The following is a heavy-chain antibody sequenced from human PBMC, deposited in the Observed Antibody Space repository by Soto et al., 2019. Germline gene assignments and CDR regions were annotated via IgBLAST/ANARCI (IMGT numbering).Heavy chain of an antibody. J-gene: IGHJ4*02. V-gene: IGHV3-23*01. CDR2: ISGSGGST. D-gene: IGHD3-22*01. CDR3: AKDLSISYYYDSSGYLFDY. Sequence: PGGSLRLSCAASGFTFSSYAMSWVRQAPGKGLEWVSAISGSGGSTYYADSVKGRFTISRDNSKNTLYLQMNSLRAEDTAVYYCAKDLSISYYYDSSGYLFDYWGQGTLVTVSS. CDR1: GFTFSSYA.